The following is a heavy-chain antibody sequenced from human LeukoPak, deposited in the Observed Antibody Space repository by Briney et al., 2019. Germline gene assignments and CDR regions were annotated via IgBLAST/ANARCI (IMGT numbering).Heavy chain of an antibody. V-gene: IGHV3-48*03. CDR2: ISSSGSTI. Sequence: QPGGSLRLSCAASGFTFISYEMNWVRQAPGKGLEWVSYISSSGSTIYYADSVKGRFTISRDNAKNSLYLQMNSLRAEDTAVYYCARGGRAQLAVAGTHNIDYWGQGTLVTVSS. J-gene: IGHJ4*02. CDR3: ARGGRAQLAVAGTHNIDY. D-gene: IGHD6-19*01. CDR1: GFTFISYE.